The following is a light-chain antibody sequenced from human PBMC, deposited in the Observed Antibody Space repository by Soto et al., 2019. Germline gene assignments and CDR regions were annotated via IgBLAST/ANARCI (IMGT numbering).Light chain of an antibody. CDR1: QSVSSN. CDR3: QQYNIWPPYT. Sequence: EIVMNQSPATLSVSPGERATLSCRASQSVSSNLAWYQQKPGQAPRLLIYGASTRATGIPARFSGSGSGTEFTLTISSLQSEDFAVYYCQQYNIWPPYTFG. CDR2: GAS. J-gene: IGKJ2*01. V-gene: IGKV3-15*01.